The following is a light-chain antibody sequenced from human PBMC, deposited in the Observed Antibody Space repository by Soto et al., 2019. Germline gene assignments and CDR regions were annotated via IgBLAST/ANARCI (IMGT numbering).Light chain of an antibody. CDR2: LNSDGSH. CDR3: QTWGTGALWV. CDR1: SGHSSYA. Sequence: QSVLTQSPSASASLRASVKLTCTLSSGHSSYAIAWHQQQPEKGPRYLMKLNSDGSHSKGDGIPDRFSGSSSGAERYLTISSLQSEDEADYYCQTWGTGALWVFGGGTKLTVL. J-gene: IGLJ3*02. V-gene: IGLV4-69*01.